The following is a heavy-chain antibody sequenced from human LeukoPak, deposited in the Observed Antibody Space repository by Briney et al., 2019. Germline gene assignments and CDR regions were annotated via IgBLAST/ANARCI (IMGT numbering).Heavy chain of an antibody. V-gene: IGHV3-23*01. Sequence: GGSLRLSCAASGFTFSSYAMSWVRQAPGKGLEWVSAISGSGGSTYYADSVKGRFTISRDNSKNTLYLQMNSLRAEDTAVYYCARGVKGGYSYGYSHYYYYYMDVWGKGTTVTISS. CDR3: ARGVKGGYSYGYSHYYYYYMDV. D-gene: IGHD5-18*01. CDR2: ISGSGGST. CDR1: GFTFSSYA. J-gene: IGHJ6*03.